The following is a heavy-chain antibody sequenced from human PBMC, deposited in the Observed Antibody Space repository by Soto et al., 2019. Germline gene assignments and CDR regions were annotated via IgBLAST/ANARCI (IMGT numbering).Heavy chain of an antibody. CDR1: GGSISSYF. Sequence: SETLSLTCTVSGGSISSYFWSWIRQPPGKGLEWIGYIHYSGSTNYNPSLKSRVTISVDTSKNQFSLKLSSVTAADTAIYYCARALPSYYYYGMDGWGQGTTVTVSS. J-gene: IGHJ6*02. CDR3: ARALPSYYYYGMDG. CDR2: IHYSGST. V-gene: IGHV4-59*01.